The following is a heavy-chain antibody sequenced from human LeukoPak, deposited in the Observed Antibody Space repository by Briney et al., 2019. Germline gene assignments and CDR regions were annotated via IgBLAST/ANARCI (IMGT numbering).Heavy chain of an antibody. CDR1: GFTFSSYA. V-gene: IGHV3-30-3*01. CDR3: ARDSGGVVVPPDY. Sequence: GGSLRLSCAASGFTFSSYAMHWVRQAPGKGLEWVAVISYDGSYKYYADSVKGRFTISRDNSKNTLYLQMNSLRAEDTAVYYCARDSGGVVVPPDYWGQGTLVTVSS. J-gene: IGHJ4*02. D-gene: IGHD2-2*01. CDR2: ISYDGSYK.